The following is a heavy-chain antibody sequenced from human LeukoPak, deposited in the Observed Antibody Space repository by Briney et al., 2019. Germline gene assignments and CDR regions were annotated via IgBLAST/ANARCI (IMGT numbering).Heavy chain of an antibody. J-gene: IGHJ6*02. V-gene: IGHV1-69*04. CDR3: ARSLEIPMVRGISSSLRHHGMDV. CDR1: GGTLSSYA. Sequence: SVKVSCKASGGTLSSYAISWVRQAPGQGLEWMGRIIPIGIAKYAQKFQGRVSIMADKSTSTAYMEMSSLRSEDTAVYYCARSLEIPMVRGISSSLRHHGMDVWGQGTTVTVSS. CDR2: IIPIGIA. D-gene: IGHD3-10*01.